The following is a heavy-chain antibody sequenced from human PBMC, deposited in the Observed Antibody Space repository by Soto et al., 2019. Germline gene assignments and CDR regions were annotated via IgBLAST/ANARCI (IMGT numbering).Heavy chain of an antibody. CDR3: ARGNPPSYYYYGMDV. Sequence: NPSETLSLTCAVYGGSFSGYYWSWIRQPPGKGLEWIGEINHSGSTNYNPSLKSRVTISVDTSKNQFSLKLSSVTAADTAVYYCARGNPPSYYYYGMDVWGQGTTVTVSS. J-gene: IGHJ6*02. CDR2: INHSGST. CDR1: GGSFSGYY. V-gene: IGHV4-34*01.